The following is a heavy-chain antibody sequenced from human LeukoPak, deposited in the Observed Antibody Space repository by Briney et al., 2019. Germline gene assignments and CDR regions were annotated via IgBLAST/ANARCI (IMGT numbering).Heavy chain of an antibody. CDR1: GFTFSSHG. CDR3: ARGTYSSGWCQFDY. D-gene: IGHD6-19*01. Sequence: GGSLRLSCAASGFTFSSHGMHWVRQAPGKGLEWVADIWSDGNKKYYADSVKGRFTISRDNSNNTLYLQMNSLRAEDTAVYYCARGTYSSGWCQFDYWGQGTLVTVSS. V-gene: IGHV3-33*08. CDR2: IWSDGNKK. J-gene: IGHJ4*02.